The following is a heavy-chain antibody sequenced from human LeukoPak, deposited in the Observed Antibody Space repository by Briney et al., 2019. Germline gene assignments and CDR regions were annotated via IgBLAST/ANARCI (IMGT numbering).Heavy chain of an antibody. CDR2: ILYDGSKK. CDR1: GYTFTNYN. V-gene: IGHV3-30*18. Sequence: PGGSLRLSCAASGYTFTNYNMHWVRQTPGKGLQWVAAILYDGSKKYYADSVKGRFSVYRDNSDYTLYLQMNNLKTDDTAPYSCANFDGDSQAFHIWGLGTMVTVSS. J-gene: IGHJ3*02. D-gene: IGHD3-9*01. CDR3: ANFDGDSQAFHI.